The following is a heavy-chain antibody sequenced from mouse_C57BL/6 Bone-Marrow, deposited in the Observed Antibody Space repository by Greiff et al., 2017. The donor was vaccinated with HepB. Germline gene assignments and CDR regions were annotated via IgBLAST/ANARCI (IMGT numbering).Heavy chain of an antibody. Sequence: EVQLQESGGGLVKPGGSLKLSCAASGFTFSSYAMSWVRQTPEKRLEWVATISDGGSYTYYPDNVKGRFTISRDNAKNNLYLQMSHLKSEDTAMYYCARDWLRRDFDGWGTGTTVTVSS. D-gene: IGHD2-2*01. CDR1: GFTFSSYA. CDR3: ARDWLRRDFDG. CDR2: ISDGGSYT. V-gene: IGHV5-4*01. J-gene: IGHJ1*03.